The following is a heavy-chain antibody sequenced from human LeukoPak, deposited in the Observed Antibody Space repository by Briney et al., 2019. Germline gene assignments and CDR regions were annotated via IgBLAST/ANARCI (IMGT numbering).Heavy chain of an antibody. D-gene: IGHD1-20*01. J-gene: IGHJ4*02. CDR3: ARGHRYNWNGEALYYFDY. V-gene: IGHV1-2*04. CDR2: INPNSGGT. CDR1: GYTFTGYY. Sequence: ASVKVSCKASGYTFTGYYMHWVRQAPGQGLEWMGWINPNSGGTNYAQKFQGWVTMTRDTSISTAYMELSRLRSDDTAVYYCARGHRYNWNGEALYYFDYWGQGTLVTVSS.